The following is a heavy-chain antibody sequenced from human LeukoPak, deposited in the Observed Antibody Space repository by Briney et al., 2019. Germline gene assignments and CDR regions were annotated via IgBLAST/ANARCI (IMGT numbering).Heavy chain of an antibody. CDR2: ISGSGGST. J-gene: IGHJ6*03. D-gene: IGHD5-18*01. V-gene: IGHV3-23*01. CDR3: ASQRGYSYGYFADNYYYDYMDV. CDR1: GFTFSSYA. Sequence: GGSLRLSCAASGFTFSSYAMSWVRQAPGKGLEWVSAISGSGGSTYYADSVKGRFTISRDNSKNTLYLQMNSLRAEDTAVYYCASQRGYSYGYFADNYYYDYMDVWGKGTTVTVSS.